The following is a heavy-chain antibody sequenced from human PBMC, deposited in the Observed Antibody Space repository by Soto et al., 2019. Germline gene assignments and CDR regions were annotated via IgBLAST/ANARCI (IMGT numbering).Heavy chain of an antibody. CDR2: IIPIFGTA. CDR1: GGTFSSYA. J-gene: IGHJ4*02. D-gene: IGHD5-12*01. Sequence: SVKVSCKASGGTFSSYAISWVRQAPGQGLEWMGGIIPIFGTANYAQKFQGRVTITADESTSTAYMELSSLRSEDTAVYYCARGWLQLPTYQIFDYWGQGXLVTVS. CDR3: ARGWLQLPTYQIFDY. V-gene: IGHV1-69*13.